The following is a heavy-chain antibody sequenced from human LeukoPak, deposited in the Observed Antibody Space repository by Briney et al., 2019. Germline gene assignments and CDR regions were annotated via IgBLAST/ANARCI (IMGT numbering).Heavy chain of an antibody. CDR3: ARGSEGYCSSTSCVTGYSMGY. CDR2: IIPIFGTA. D-gene: IGHD2-2*01. J-gene: IGHJ4*02. V-gene: IGHV1-69*05. CDR1: GYTFTSYG. Sequence: ASVKVSCKASGYTFTSYGISWVRQAPGQGLEWMGGIIPIFGTANYAQKFQGRVTITTDESTSTAYMELSSLRSEDTAVYYCARGSEGYCSSTSCVTGYSMGYWGQGTLVTVSS.